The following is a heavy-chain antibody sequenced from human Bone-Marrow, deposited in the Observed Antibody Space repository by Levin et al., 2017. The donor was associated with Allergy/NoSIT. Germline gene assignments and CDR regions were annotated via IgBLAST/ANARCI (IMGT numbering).Heavy chain of an antibody. Sequence: GGSLRLSCAASGFIFSSDGMHWVRQAPGKGLEWVALISNDGSNKFYADPVKGRFTISRDNTKNTLYLQMNNLRPNDTAVYYCAKERFLLDYWGQGTLVTISS. D-gene: IGHD3-16*01. CDR1: GFIFSSDG. CDR3: AKERFLLDY. CDR2: ISNDGSNK. V-gene: IGHV3-30*18. J-gene: IGHJ4*02.